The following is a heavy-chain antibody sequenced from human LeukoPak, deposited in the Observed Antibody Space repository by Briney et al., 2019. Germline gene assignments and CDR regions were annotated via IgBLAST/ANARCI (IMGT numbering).Heavy chain of an antibody. J-gene: IGHJ4*02. CDR2: ISWNSGSI. V-gene: IGHV3-9*01. D-gene: IGHD3-16*01. CDR3: ARSPYVDVSDY. Sequence: PGGSLRLSCAASGFTFDDYAMHWVRQAPGKGLEWVSGISWNSGSIGYADSVKGRFTISRDNAKNSLYLQMNSLRAEDTAVYYCARSPYVDVSDYWGQGTLVTVSS. CDR1: GFTFDDYA.